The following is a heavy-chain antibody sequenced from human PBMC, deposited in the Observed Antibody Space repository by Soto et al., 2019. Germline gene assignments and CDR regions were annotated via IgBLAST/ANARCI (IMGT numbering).Heavy chain of an antibody. D-gene: IGHD1-26*01. V-gene: IGHV3-33*01. CDR3: ARRSGPGRSTRILYSYSGMGV. CDR1: GFTFRSYG. CDR2: LWYDGSSK. Sequence: ESGGGVVQPGRSLRLSCAASGFTFRSYGMHWVRQAPGKGLEWVAVLWYDGSSKYYADSVKGRFTISRDNSKNTLYLQMSSLRAGNSAVSYCARRSGPGRSTRILYSYSGMGVWAQGSTVCVS. J-gene: IGHJ6*02.